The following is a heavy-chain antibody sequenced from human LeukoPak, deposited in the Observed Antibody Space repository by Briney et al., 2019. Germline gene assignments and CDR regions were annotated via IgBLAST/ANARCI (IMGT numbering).Heavy chain of an antibody. J-gene: IGHJ4*02. CDR2: ISNDGSNK. CDR1: GFTFSSYS. CDR3: AKDLTGVNYCLDQ. D-gene: IGHD1-7*01. V-gene: IGHV3-30*18. Sequence: GGSLRLSCAASGFTFSSYSMNWVRQAPGKGLEWVAVISNDGSNKHYADSVKGRFTISRDNSKNTLYLQMNSLRAEDTAVYYCAKDLTGVNYCLDQWGQGTLVTVSS.